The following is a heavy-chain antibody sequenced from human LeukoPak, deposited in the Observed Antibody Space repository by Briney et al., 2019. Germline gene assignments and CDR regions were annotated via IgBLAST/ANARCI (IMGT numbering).Heavy chain of an antibody. CDR2: INPNSGGT. CDR1: EYTFTGYY. D-gene: IGHD3-10*01. CDR3: ARDQYYYGSGSYNY. Sequence: ASVKVSCKASEYTFTGYYMHWVRQAPGQGLEWMGRINPNSGGTNYAQKFQGRVTMTRDTSISTAYMELSRLRSDDTAVYYCARDQYYYGSGSYNYWGQGTLVTVSS. J-gene: IGHJ4*02. V-gene: IGHV1-2*06.